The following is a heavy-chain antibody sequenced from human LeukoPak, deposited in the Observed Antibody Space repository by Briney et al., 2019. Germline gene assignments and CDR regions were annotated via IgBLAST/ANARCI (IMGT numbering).Heavy chain of an antibody. CDR3: AKWVSGEPH. Sequence: EGSLRLSCAASGFTFSSYGMHWVRQAPGKGLEWVAVISYDGSNKYYADSVKGRFTISRDNSKNALYLQMNSLRAEDTAVYYCAKWVSGEPHWGQGTLVTVSS. J-gene: IGHJ4*02. D-gene: IGHD3-16*01. CDR2: ISYDGSNK. CDR1: GFTFSSYG. V-gene: IGHV3-30*18.